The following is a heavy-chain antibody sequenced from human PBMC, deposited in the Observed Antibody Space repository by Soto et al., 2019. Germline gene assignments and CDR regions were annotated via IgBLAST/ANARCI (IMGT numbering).Heavy chain of an antibody. CDR3: ARGRASGSYYLLDY. CDR2: TNPNSGNI. J-gene: IGHJ4*02. Sequence: ASVKVSCKASGNIFTSYDINWVRQATGHGLEWMGWTNPNSGNIGYAQKFQGRVTMTRDTAIRTAYMEVSRLRSDDTAVYYCARGRASGSYYLLDYWGQGTLVTVSS. D-gene: IGHD3-10*01. V-gene: IGHV1-8*01. CDR1: GNIFTSYD.